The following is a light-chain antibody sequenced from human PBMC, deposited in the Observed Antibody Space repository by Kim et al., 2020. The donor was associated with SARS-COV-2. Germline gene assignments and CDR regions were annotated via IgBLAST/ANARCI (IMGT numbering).Light chain of an antibody. CDR3: QQRSNWPPT. CDR2: DAS. Sequence: SLGERAPTPCRASQSINNFLAWYQHRPGKAPRLLIFDASSRAADIPARFSGSGSGTDFTLTISSLEPEDFAVYYCQQRSNWPPTFGGGTKVDIK. V-gene: IGKV3-11*01. J-gene: IGKJ4*01. CDR1: QSINNF.